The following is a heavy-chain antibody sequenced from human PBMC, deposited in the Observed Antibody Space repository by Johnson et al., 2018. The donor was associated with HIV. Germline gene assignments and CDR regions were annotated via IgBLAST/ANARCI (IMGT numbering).Heavy chain of an antibody. Sequence: QVQLVESWGGVVQPGRSLRLSCAASGFTFSSYAMHWVRQAPGKGLEWVAVISYDGSNKYYADSVKGRFTISRDNSKNTLYLQMNSLRAEDTAVYYCARGLLAGNDAFDIWGQGTMVTVSS. V-gene: IGHV3-30*14. CDR1: GFTFSSYA. J-gene: IGHJ3*02. D-gene: IGHD6-13*01. CDR3: ARGLLAGNDAFDI. CDR2: ISYDGSNK.